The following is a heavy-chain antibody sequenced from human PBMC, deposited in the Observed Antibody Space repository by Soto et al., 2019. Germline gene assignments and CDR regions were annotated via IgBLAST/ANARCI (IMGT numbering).Heavy chain of an antibody. J-gene: IGHJ4*02. CDR1: GXTFSSYP. CDR3: AKFKTDNLGGRRSFDY. Sequence: GSLRLSCAASGXTFSSYPISWVRQAPGKGLEWVSAISGSGGSTYYADSVKGRFNISRDNSKNTLYLQMNSLRAEDTAVYYFAKFKTDNLGGRRSFDYWGRATLVTVSS. CDR2: ISGSGGST. V-gene: IGHV3-23*01. D-gene: IGHD1-20*01.